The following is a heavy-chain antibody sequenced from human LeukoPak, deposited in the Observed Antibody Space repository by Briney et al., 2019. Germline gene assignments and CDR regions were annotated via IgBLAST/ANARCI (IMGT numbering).Heavy chain of an antibody. Sequence: SETLSLTCTVSRGPITFYYWNWIRHPPGKGLEWIGYVFYSGDTNYNPPLKSRVTISVDTSKSQFSLKLSTVTAADTAVYYCARDWVYDVLAGYSTDIWGQGTMVTVSS. J-gene: IGHJ3*02. D-gene: IGHD3-9*01. CDR2: VFYSGDT. V-gene: IGHV4-59*01. CDR3: ARDWVYDVLAGYSTDI. CDR1: RGPITFYY.